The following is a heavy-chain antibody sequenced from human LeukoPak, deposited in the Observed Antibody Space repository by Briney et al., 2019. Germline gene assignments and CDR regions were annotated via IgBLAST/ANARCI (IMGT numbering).Heavy chain of an antibody. D-gene: IGHD5-24*01. J-gene: IGHJ4*02. CDR2: IKSNTDGGTT. CDR1: GASISSYS. V-gene: IGHV3-15*01. CDR3: TTGPVRWRQLLDF. Sequence: ETLSLTCTVSGASISSYSWSWVRQAPGKGLEWVGRIKSNTDGGTTDYAAPVKGRSTISRDDSKNTVYLQMNSLKTEDTAVYYCTTGPVRWRQLLDFWGQGTLVTVSS.